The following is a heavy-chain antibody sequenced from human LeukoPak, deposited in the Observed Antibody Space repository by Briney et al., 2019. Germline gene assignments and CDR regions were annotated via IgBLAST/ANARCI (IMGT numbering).Heavy chain of an antibody. J-gene: IGHJ4*02. CDR1: GFTFSSYS. D-gene: IGHD2-8*01. V-gene: IGHV3-21*01. CDR2: ISSSSSYI. CDR3: ARVVYSGCFDY. Sequence: GGSLRLSCAASGFTFSSYSMNWVCQAPGKGLEWVSSISSSSSYIYYADSVKGRFTISRDNAKNSLYLQMNSLRAEDTAVYYCARVVYSGCFDYWGQGTLVTVSS.